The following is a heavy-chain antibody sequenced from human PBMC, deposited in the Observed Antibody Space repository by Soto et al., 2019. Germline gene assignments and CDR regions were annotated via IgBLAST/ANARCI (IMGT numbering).Heavy chain of an antibody. CDR2: IYHSGST. Sequence: SETLSLTCAVSGGSISSGGYSWSWIRQPPGKGLEWIGYIYHSGSTYYNPSLKSRVTISVDRSKNQFSLKLSSVTAADTAVYYCAGATAAHFDYWGQGTLVTVSS. J-gene: IGHJ4*02. CDR3: AGATAAHFDY. V-gene: IGHV4-30-2*01. CDR1: GGSISSGGYS. D-gene: IGHD6-13*01.